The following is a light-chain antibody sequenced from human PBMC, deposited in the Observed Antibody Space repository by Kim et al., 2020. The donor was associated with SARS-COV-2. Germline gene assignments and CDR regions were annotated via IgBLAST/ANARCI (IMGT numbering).Light chain of an antibody. CDR2: RDS. V-gene: IGLV3-9*01. CDR3: QVWDSSVV. J-gene: IGLJ2*01. CDR1: NIGSNN. Sequence: SYELTQPLSVSVALGQTARITCGGNNIGSNNVHWYQQKPGQAPVLVIYRDSNRPSGIPERFSGSNSGNTATLTISRAQAGDEADYYCQVWDSSVVFG.